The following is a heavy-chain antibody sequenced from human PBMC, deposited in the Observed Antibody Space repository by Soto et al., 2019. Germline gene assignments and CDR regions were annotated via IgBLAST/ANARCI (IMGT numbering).Heavy chain of an antibody. Sequence: QITLKESGPTLVKPTQTLTLTCTFSGFSLSTSGVGVGWIRQPPGKALEWLALIYWDDDKRYSPSLKSRLTTTNDSYNNLVLITITNMDPEDAASYYCAHTLYDYGYGEFGYWGQGTLVTVSS. CDR1: GFSLSTSGVG. J-gene: IGHJ4*02. V-gene: IGHV2-5*02. CDR3: AHTLYDYGYGEFGY. CDR2: IYWDDDK. D-gene: IGHD3-10*01.